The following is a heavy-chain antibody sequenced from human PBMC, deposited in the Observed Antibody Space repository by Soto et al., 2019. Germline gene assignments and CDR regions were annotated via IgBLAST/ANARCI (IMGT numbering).Heavy chain of an antibody. V-gene: IGHV3-23*01. CDR3: AKDQGSSWYEIDY. CDR1: GFTFSNYA. J-gene: IGHJ4*02. Sequence: EVQLLESGGGLVQPGGSLRLSCAASGFTFSNYAVTWVRQAPGKGLEWVSTISGSGGSTYYADSVKGRFTISRDNSKNTLYLQMNRLRAEDTAVSYCAKDQGSSWYEIDYWGQGTLVTVSS. D-gene: IGHD6-13*01. CDR2: ISGSGGST.